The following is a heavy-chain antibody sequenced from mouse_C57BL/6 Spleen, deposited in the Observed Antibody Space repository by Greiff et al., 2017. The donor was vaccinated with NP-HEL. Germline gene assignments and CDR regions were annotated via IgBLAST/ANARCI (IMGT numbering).Heavy chain of an antibody. CDR2: IYPRDGST. V-gene: IGHV1-85*01. CDR1: GYTFTSYD. J-gene: IGHJ1*03. Sequence: QVQLQQSGPELVKPGASVKLSCKASGYTFTSYDIIWVKQRPGQGLEWIGWIYPRDGSTKYNEKFKGKATLTVDTSSSTAYMELHSLTSEDSAVYFCARSAIITVVATGGYFDVWGTGTTVTVSS. CDR3: ARSAIITVVATGGYFDV. D-gene: IGHD1-1*01.